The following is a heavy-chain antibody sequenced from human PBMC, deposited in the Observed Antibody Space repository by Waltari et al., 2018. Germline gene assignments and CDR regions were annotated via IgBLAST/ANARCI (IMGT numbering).Heavy chain of an antibody. Sequence: EVHLVESGVGLVQSGGSLRLSCAASGLTISTSCMHWVRQAPGKGLVWVSHITTDVTSSNYADSVKGRFSISRDNARNTLYLQMNSLRAEDTALYYCVREGHDFYNEGDAFDIWGHGTMVTVSS. CDR2: ITTDVTSS. CDR1: GLTISTSC. J-gene: IGHJ3*02. V-gene: IGHV3-74*01. D-gene: IGHD2-21*02. CDR3: VREGHDFYNEGDAFDI.